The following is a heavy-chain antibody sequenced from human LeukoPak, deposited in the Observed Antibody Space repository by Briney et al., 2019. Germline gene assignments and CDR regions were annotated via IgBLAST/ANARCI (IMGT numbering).Heavy chain of an antibody. CDR2: IYNTGRT. J-gene: IGHJ5*02. CDR1: GGSVRSTSYY. D-gene: IGHD2-15*01. V-gene: IGHV4-61*01. Sequence: SETLSLTCSVSGGSVRSTSYYWSWIRQSPGKGLEWIGYIYNTGRTNYNASLNSRVTISLDTSKNQFSLKLSSVTAADTAVYYCARHAEYCSGGSCYNWFDPWGQGTLVTVSS. CDR3: ARHAEYCSGGSCYNWFDP.